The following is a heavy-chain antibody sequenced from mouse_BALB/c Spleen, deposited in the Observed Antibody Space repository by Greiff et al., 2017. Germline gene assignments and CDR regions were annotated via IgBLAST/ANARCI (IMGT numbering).Heavy chain of an antibody. CDR2: IYPGDGDT. CDR1: GYAFSSYW. J-gene: IGHJ4*01. D-gene: IGHD2-1*01. Sequence: VKLVESGAELVRPGSSVKISCKASGYAFSSYWMNWVKQRPGQGLEWIGQIYPGDGDTNYNGKFKGKATLTADKSSSTAYMQLSSLTSEDSAVYFCASTNYNYYAMDYWGQGTSVTVSS. V-gene: IGHV1-80*01. CDR3: ASTNYNYYAMDY.